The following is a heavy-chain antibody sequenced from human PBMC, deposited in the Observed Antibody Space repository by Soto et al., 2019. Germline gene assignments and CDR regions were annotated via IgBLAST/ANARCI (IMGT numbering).Heavy chain of an antibody. Sequence: SETLSLTCTVSGGSVSSGSYYWGWIRQPPGKGLEWIGYIYYSGSTNYNPSLKSRVTISVDTSKNQFSLKLSSVTAADTAVYYCARVSGGNLLYYYYYGMDVWGQGTTVTVSS. CDR1: GGSVSSGSYY. D-gene: IGHD2-15*01. CDR3: ARVSGGNLLYYYYYGMDV. CDR2: IYYSGST. J-gene: IGHJ6*02. V-gene: IGHV4-61*01.